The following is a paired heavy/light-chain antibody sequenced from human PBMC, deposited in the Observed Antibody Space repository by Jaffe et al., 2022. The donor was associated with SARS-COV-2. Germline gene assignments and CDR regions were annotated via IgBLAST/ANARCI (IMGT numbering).Light chain of an antibody. CDR3: SSYTTSSTLV. Sequence: QSALTQPASVSGSPGQSITISCTGTSSDVAGYKYVSWYQQHPGKAPKLMIYDVSNRPSGVSNRFSGSKSGNTASLTISGLQAEDEADYYCSSYTTSSTLVFGTGTTVTVL. CDR1: SSDVAGYKY. CDR2: DVS. V-gene: IGLV2-14*01. J-gene: IGLJ1*01.
Heavy chain of an antibody. Sequence: EVQLVESGGGLVQPGGSLRLSCAASGFTFSSYAMSWVRQAPGKGLEWVSAISGRGGSTYYADSVKGRFTISRDNSKNTLYLQMNSLRAEDTAVYYCAKAFYGSGSYYNWGAMDVWGKGTTVTVSS. CDR2: ISGRGGST. CDR3: AKAFYGSGSYYNWGAMDV. J-gene: IGHJ6*03. D-gene: IGHD3-10*01. CDR1: GFTFSSYA. V-gene: IGHV3-23*04.